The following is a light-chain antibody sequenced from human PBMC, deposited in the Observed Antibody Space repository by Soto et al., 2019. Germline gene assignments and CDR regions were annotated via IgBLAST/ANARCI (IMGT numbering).Light chain of an antibody. CDR1: SSDVGSYTY. CDR3: SPYTSSSTLYV. CDR2: EVN. J-gene: IGLJ1*01. Sequence: QSALTQPASGSGAPRQSITISCTGASSDVGSYTYVSWYQQHPGKAPKLMIYEVNNRPSGVSNRFSGSKSGNTASLTISGLQAEDESDYYCSPYTSSSTLYVFGTGTKLTVL. V-gene: IGLV2-14*01.